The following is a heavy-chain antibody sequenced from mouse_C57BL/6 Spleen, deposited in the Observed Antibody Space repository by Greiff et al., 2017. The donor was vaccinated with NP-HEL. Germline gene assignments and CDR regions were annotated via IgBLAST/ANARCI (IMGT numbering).Heavy chain of an antibody. CDR2: IHPNSGST. D-gene: IGHD5-1*01. V-gene: IGHV1-64*01. CDR3: ARHWYLFDY. CDR1: GYTFTSYW. Sequence: QVQLQQPGAELVKPGASVKLSCKASGYTFTSYWMHWVKQRPGQGLEWIGMIHPNSGSTNYNEKFKSKATLTVDKSSRTAYMQRSSLTSEDSAVYYCARHWYLFDYWGQGTTLTVSS. J-gene: IGHJ2*01.